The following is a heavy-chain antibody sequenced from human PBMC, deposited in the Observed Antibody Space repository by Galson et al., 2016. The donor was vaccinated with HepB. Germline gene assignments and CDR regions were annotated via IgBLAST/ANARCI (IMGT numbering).Heavy chain of an antibody. CDR3: ARDVQFRFDY. J-gene: IGHJ4*02. Sequence: SVKVSCKASGYTLTSYYMNWVRQAPGQGLEWLGWISANSGNTIYAQKFQDRVTMTRDTSVSTVYMDLRSLRSADTAVYYCARDVQFRFDYWGQGTLVTVSS. CDR2: ISANSGNT. CDR1: GYTLTSYY. V-gene: IGHV1-18*04. D-gene: IGHD4-11*01.